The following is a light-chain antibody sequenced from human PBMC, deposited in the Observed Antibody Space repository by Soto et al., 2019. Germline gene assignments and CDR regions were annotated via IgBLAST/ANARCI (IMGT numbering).Light chain of an antibody. V-gene: IGKV3-15*01. Sequence: EIVMTQSPATLSASPGERATLSCRVSQSVTNNLAWYQQKAGQAPRLLIYGASTRATGIPARFSGSGSGTAFSLTISSLQSEDFAVYFCQEYSLWPLTFGGGTKVEIK. CDR3: QEYSLWPLT. CDR1: QSVTNN. CDR2: GAS. J-gene: IGKJ4*01.